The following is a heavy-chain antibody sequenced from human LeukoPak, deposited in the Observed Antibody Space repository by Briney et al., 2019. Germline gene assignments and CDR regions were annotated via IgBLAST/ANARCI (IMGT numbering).Heavy chain of an antibody. CDR2: ISYDGSNK. V-gene: IGHV3-30*18. J-gene: IGHJ4*02. D-gene: IGHD3-10*01. CDR1: GFTFSSYG. CDR3: AKDGYYGSGSYFDY. Sequence: PGGSLRLSCAASGFTFSSYGMHWVRQAPGKGLEWVAVISYDGSNKYYADSVKGRFTISRDNSKNTLYLQMNSLRAEDTAVYYCAKDGYYGSGSYFDYWGQGTLVTVSS.